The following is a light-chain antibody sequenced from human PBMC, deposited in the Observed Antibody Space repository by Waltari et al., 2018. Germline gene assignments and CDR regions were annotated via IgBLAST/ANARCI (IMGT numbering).Light chain of an antibody. CDR3: CSYAGSTTWV. CDR1: SSDVGAYSL. Sequence: QSALTQPASVSGSPGQSITISCTGTSSDVGAYSLVSWYQQPPGKAPKLMIFEGTKRPSGVSNRFSGSTSGNTASLTISGLQGEDEADYYCCSYAGSTTWVFGGGTKLTVL. CDR2: EGT. J-gene: IGLJ3*02. V-gene: IGLV2-23*01.